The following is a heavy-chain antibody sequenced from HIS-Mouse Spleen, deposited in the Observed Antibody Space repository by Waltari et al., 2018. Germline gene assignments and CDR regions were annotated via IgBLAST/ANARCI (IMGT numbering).Heavy chain of an antibody. V-gene: IGHV4-59*08. CDR2: IYYSGGT. D-gene: IGHD2-15*01. Sequence: QVQLQESGPGLVTPSETLSLTCTVSGGSISSYYRLWIRQPPGKGLEWIGYIYYSGGTNYNPSLKSRVTISVDTSKNQFSLKLSSVTAADTAVYYCARGGLLAATYYFDYWGQGTLVTVSS. CDR1: GGSISSYY. J-gene: IGHJ4*02. CDR3: ARGGLLAATYYFDY.